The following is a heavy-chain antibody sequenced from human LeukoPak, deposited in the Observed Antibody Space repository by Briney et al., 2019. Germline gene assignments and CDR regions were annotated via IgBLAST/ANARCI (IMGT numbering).Heavy chain of an antibody. CDR1: GSSISTYY. Sequence: PETLSLTCTVSGSSISTYYWSWIRQPVGKGLEWIGYIYYNESTNYNPSVNSRVTISADTSKNQFSLKLRSVAAADTAVDYCARGRWLVNYWGQGTLVTVSS. CDR2: IYYNEST. CDR3: ARGRWLVNY. J-gene: IGHJ4*02. D-gene: IGHD6-19*01. V-gene: IGHV4-59*01.